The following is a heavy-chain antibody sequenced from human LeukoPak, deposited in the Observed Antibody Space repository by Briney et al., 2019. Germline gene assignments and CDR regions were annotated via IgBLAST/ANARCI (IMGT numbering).Heavy chain of an antibody. CDR1: GYTFTDYF. Sequence: ASVKVSFKTSGYTFTDYFMHWVRQAPGQGLEWMGRINPNSGGTNYAQKFQGRVTMTRDTSINTAYMELSRLRSDDTAMYYCARGGLPHFYYYMDVWGKGTTVTISS. V-gene: IGHV1-2*06. CDR3: ARGGLPHFYYYMDV. CDR2: INPNSGGT. J-gene: IGHJ6*03.